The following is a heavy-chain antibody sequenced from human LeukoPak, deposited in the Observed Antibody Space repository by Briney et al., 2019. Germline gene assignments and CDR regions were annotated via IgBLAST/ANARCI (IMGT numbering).Heavy chain of an antibody. D-gene: IGHD3-3*01. CDR1: GGSFSGYY. CDR3: ASTYDFWSGLRPYYYYMDV. J-gene: IGHJ6*03. Sequence: PSEALSLTCAVYGGSFSGYYWSWIRQPPGGGREWRWEINHSRTTNYSSSLTSRVTISVVQSNNQSSLKLSSVTAADTAVYYCASTYDFWSGLRPYYYYMDVWGKGTTVTVSS. CDR2: INHSRTT. V-gene: IGHV4-34*01.